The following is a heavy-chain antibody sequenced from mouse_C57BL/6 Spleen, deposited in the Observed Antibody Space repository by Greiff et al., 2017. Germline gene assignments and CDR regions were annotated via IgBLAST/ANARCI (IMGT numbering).Heavy chain of an antibody. J-gene: IGHJ1*03. Sequence: EVKLVESGGGLVQPKGSLKLSCAASGFSFNNYAMNWVRQAPGKGLEWVARIRSKSNNYATYYADSVKDRFTISRDDSESMLYLQMNNLKSENTAMYYCVYPGERAYDGYPCFDVWGTGTMVTVSA. CDR2: IRSKSNNYAT. V-gene: IGHV10-1*01. D-gene: IGHD2-3*01. CDR3: VYPGERAYDGYPCFDV. CDR1: GFSFNNYA.